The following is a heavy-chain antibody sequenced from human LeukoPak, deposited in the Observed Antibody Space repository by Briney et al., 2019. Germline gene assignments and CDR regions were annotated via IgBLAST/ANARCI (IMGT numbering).Heavy chain of an antibody. Sequence: GGSLRLSCAASGFTFINAWMAWVRQAPGKGLEWVGRIKAKAHGGAIEYAAPVKGRFTISRDDSKNTLYLQMNSLKTEDTAVYYCTTDGVGVEGATYDNWGQGTLVSVSS. V-gene: IGHV3-15*01. CDR2: IKAKAHGGAI. CDR3: TTDGVGVEGATYDN. D-gene: IGHD1-26*01. CDR1: GFTFINAW. J-gene: IGHJ4*02.